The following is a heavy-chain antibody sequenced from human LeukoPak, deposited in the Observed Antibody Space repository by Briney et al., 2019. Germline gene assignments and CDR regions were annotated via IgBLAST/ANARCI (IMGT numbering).Heavy chain of an antibody. CDR3: ARGRIAAGVSFEYYFDY. CDR2: IRYDGSYK. V-gene: IGHV3-30*02. CDR1: GFTISSYG. J-gene: IGHJ4*02. Sequence: GGSLRLSCVVSGFTISSYGMHWVRQAPGKGLEWVAFIRYDGSYKKYADSVKGRFTISRDNSKNTLYLQMNSLRAEDTALYYCARGRIAAGVSFEYYFDYWGQGTLVTVSS. D-gene: IGHD6-13*01.